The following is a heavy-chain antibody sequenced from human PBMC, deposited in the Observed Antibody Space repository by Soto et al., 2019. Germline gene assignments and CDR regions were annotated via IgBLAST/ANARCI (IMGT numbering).Heavy chain of an antibody. CDR2: ISSSSSYI. Sequence: GGSLRLSCAASGFTFSSYSMNWVRQAPGKGLEWVSSISSSSSYIYYADSVKGRFTISRDNAKNSLYLQMNSLRAEDTAVYYCAREFWTFGGVIGFYDYWGQGTLVTVS. CDR3: AREFWTFGGVIGFYDY. J-gene: IGHJ4*02. D-gene: IGHD3-16*02. V-gene: IGHV3-21*01. CDR1: GFTFSSYS.